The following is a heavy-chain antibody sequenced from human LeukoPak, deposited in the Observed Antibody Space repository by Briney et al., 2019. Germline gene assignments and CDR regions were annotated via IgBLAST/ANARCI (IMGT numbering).Heavy chain of an antibody. J-gene: IGHJ4*02. CDR2: INPKSGGT. V-gene: IGHV1-2*02. D-gene: IGHD6-19*01. CDR1: GYTFSAYC. Sequence: ASVKVSCKASGYTFSAYCMHWVRQAPGQGLEWMGWINPKSGGTNYAQKFQDRVTITRDTSISSTYMELSRLKSDDTAVYYCVRDLGISGWYAPPLGYFDSWGQGTLVTVSS. CDR3: VRDLGISGWYAPPLGYFDS.